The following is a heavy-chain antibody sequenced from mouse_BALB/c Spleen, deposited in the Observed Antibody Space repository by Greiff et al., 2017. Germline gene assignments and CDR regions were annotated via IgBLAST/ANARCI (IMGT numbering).Heavy chain of an antibody. D-gene: IGHD2-1*01. CDR2: IYPSDSYT. Sequence: QVQLQQPGAELVRPGASVKLSCKASGYTFTSYWINWVKQRPGQGLEWIGNIYPSDSYTNYNQKFKDKATLTVDKSSSTAYMQLSSPTSEDSAVYYCTRSDYGNYGGKNYWGQGTTLTVSS. J-gene: IGHJ2*01. CDR3: TRSDYGNYGGKNY. CDR1: GYTFTSYW. V-gene: IGHV1-69*02.